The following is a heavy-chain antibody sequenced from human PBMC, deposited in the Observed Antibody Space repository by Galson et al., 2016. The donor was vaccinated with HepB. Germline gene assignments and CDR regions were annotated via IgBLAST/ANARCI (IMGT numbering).Heavy chain of an antibody. J-gene: IGHJ6*02. Sequence: SVKVSCKASGSTFTSYYMHWVRQAPGQGLEWMGIIDPNGVTTSYAQKFQGRVTMTRDTSTSTVYMELRSLSSEDTAVYYCARDIAAGYHHYGMDVWGQVTTVTVSS. D-gene: IGHD6-13*01. CDR2: IDPNGVTT. CDR3: ARDIAAGYHHYGMDV. V-gene: IGHV1-46*01. CDR1: GSTFTSYY.